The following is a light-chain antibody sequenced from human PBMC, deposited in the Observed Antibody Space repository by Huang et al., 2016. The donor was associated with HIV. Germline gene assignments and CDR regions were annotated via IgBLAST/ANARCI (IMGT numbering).Light chain of an antibody. V-gene: IGKV3-11*01. CDR1: QSVSAY. CDR2: DVS. CDR3: QQRSNWPALT. Sequence: DIVLTQSPGTLSLSPGERATLSCRASQSVSAYLAWYQQKPGQAPRLLIYDVSKRATGIPARFRGSGSGTDFTLTISSGEPEDFAVYYCQQRSNWPALTFGGGTKVEIK. J-gene: IGKJ4*01.